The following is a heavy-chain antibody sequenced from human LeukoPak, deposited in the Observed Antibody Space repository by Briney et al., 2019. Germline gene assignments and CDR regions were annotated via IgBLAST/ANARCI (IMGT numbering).Heavy chain of an antibody. CDR2: INHSGST. CDR3: ARTGRQATATYCYYYYYMDV. J-gene: IGHJ6*03. D-gene: IGHD5-12*01. CDR1: GGSFSGYY. V-gene: IGHV4-34*01. Sequence: PSETLSLTCAVYGGSFSGYYWSWIRQPPGKGLEWIGEINHSGSTNYNPSLKSRVTISVDTSKNQFSLKLSSVTAADTAVYYCARTGRQATATYCYYYYYMDVWGKGTTVTVSS.